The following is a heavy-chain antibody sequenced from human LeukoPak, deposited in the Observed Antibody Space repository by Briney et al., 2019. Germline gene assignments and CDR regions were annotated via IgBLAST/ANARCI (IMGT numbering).Heavy chain of an antibody. CDR3: ARTRYYYNSRSYGAPYYFDY. Sequence: KPSETLSLTCAVSGGSISSNSYYWGGIRQPPGKGLEWIGSIYYSGSTYYNPSLKSRVTISVDTSKNQFSLKLSSVTAADTAVYYCARTRYYYNSRSYGAPYYFDYWGQGTLVTVSS. CDR2: IYYSGST. J-gene: IGHJ4*02. D-gene: IGHD3-10*01. V-gene: IGHV4-39*01. CDR1: GGSISSNSYY.